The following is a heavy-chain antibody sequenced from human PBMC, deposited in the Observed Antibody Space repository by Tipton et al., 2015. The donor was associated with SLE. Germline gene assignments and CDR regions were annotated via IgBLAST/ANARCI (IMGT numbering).Heavy chain of an antibody. D-gene: IGHD2-21*01. CDR1: GGSIASSYYY. CDR2: IFYNGAT. CDR3: ARELRFSCGDCYSGF. V-gene: IGHV4-39*02. J-gene: IGHJ4*02. Sequence: TLSLTCTVSGGSIASSYYYWAWIRQSPWKGLEWNATIFYNGATQYNPSLRGRATISVDTSKSQFSLRLTSVTAADTSVYYCARELRFSCGDCYSGFWGQGTLVSVSS.